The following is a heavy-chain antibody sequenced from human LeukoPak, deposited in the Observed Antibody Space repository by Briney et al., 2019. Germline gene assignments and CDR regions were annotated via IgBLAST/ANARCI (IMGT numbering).Heavy chain of an antibody. J-gene: IGHJ2*01. CDR3: ATRLGYCSGGSCYGRYWYFDL. Sequence: PSETLSLTCTVSGGSISSSSYYWGWIRQPPGKGLEWIGSIYYSGSTYYNPSLKSRVTISVDTSKNQFSLKLSSVTAADTAVYYCATRLGYCSGGSCYGRYWYFDLWGRGTLVTVSS. V-gene: IGHV4-39*01. CDR2: IYYSGST. D-gene: IGHD2-15*01. CDR1: GGSISSSSYY.